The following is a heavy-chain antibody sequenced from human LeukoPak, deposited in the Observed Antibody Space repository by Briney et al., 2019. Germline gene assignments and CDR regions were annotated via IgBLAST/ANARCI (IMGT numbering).Heavy chain of an antibody. V-gene: IGHV4-59*08. CDR3: AREITGTTWAFDI. Sequence: SETLSLTCTVSGGSIRSYYWSWIRQPPGKGLQWIGYIYYSGSTKYNPSLKSRVTISVDTSKNQFSLRLSPVTAADTAVYYCAREITGTTWAFDIWGQGTLVTVSS. CDR1: GGSIRSYY. J-gene: IGHJ3*02. D-gene: IGHD1-7*01. CDR2: IYYSGST.